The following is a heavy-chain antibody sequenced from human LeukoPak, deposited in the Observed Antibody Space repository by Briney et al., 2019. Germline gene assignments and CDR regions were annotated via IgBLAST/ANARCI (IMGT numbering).Heavy chain of an antibody. V-gene: IGHV3-74*01. Sequence: GGSLRLSCAASGFTFSSYWMHWVRQAPGKGLVWVSRINIDGRSTSYGDSVTGRFTMSRDSAKNTLYLQMNRLRAEDTAVYYCVRDVWGDRDGFFDNWGQGTLVTVSS. D-gene: IGHD2-21*01. CDR3: VRDVWGDRDGFFDN. CDR2: INIDGRST. J-gene: IGHJ4*02. CDR1: GFTFSSYW.